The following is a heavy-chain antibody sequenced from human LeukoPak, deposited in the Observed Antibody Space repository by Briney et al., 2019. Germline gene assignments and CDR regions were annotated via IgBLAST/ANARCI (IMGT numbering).Heavy chain of an antibody. CDR1: GFTFSSYA. Sequence: GSLRLSCAASGFTFSSYAMSWVRQAPGKGLEWVSGISGSGSITYYADSVKGRFTISRDNSKNTLYLQMNRLRAEDTAVYYCAKDLYGDYDNDYWGQGTLVTVSS. J-gene: IGHJ4*02. V-gene: IGHV3-23*01. D-gene: IGHD4-17*01. CDR2: ISGSGSIT. CDR3: AKDLYGDYDNDY.